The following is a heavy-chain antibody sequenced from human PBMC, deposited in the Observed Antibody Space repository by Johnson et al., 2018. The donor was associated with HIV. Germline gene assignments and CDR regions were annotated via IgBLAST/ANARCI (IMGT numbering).Heavy chain of an antibody. CDR3: ASGDDDGF. D-gene: IGHD5-12*01. CDR2: IYSGGTT. V-gene: IGHV3-66*02. CDR1: GFTFSNAW. J-gene: IGHJ4*03. Sequence: EVQLVESGGGLVKPGGSLRLSCAASGFTFSNAWMSWVRQAPGKGLEWVSVIYSGGTTYYADSVKGRFTISRDNSKNTLYLQMNSLRAEDTAVYYCASGDDDGFWGRVTLVTVSS.